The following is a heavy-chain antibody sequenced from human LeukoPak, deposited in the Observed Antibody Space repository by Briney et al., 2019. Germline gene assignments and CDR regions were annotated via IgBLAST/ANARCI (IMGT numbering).Heavy chain of an antibody. J-gene: IGHJ4*02. CDR2: IIGDGSLI. CDR1: GFSFSSSW. V-gene: IGHV3-74*01. Sequence: GGSLRLSCAASGFSFSSSWMHWVRQVPGKGPVWVSGIIGDGSLIHYADSVKGRFTVSRDNSKNTLYLQMNSLRAEDTAVYYCAKDPVVPAGYYFDYWGQGTLVTVSS. D-gene: IGHD2-2*01. CDR3: AKDPVVPAGYYFDY.